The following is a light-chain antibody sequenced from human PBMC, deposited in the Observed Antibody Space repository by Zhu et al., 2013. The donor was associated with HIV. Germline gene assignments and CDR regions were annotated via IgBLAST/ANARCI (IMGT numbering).Light chain of an antibody. CDR1: QSVHSNF. V-gene: IGKV3-20*01. J-gene: IGKJ4*01. CDR2: GAS. Sequence: DIVLTQSPGTLSLSPGERATLSCRASQSVHSNFLAWYQQKPGQAPRLLIDGASSRATGIPDRFSGSGSGTDFSLSISRLEPEDFAVYYCQQYDSSPLTFGGGTKVEI. CDR3: QQYDSSPLT.